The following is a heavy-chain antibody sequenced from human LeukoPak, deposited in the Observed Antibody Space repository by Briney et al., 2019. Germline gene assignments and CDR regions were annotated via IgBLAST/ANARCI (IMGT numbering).Heavy chain of an antibody. CDR2: ISNSGGST. Sequence: GGSLRLSCAASGFTFSSYAMTWVRQAPGKGLEWVSTISNSGGSTYYADSVKGRFTISSDNSKNTLYLQMNSLRAEDTAVYYCARDQSYYYDSSGPYPWDYWGQGTLVTVSS. CDR1: GFTFSSYA. D-gene: IGHD3-22*01. J-gene: IGHJ4*02. CDR3: ARDQSYYYDSSGPYPWDY. V-gene: IGHV3-23*01.